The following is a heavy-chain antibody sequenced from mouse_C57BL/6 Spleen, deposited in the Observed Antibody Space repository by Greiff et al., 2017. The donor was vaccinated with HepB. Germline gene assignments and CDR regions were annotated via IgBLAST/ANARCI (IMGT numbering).Heavy chain of an antibody. CDR1: GYTFTSYW. J-gene: IGHJ2*01. V-gene: IGHV1-64*01. Sequence: QVQLQQPGAELVKPGASVKLSCKASGYTFTSYWMHWVKQRPGQGLEWIGMIHPNSGSTNYNEKFKSKATLTVDKSSSTAYMQLSSLTSEDSAVYYCAPYYGSIYFDYWGQGTTLTVSS. CDR3: APYYGSIYFDY. CDR2: IHPNSGST. D-gene: IGHD1-1*01.